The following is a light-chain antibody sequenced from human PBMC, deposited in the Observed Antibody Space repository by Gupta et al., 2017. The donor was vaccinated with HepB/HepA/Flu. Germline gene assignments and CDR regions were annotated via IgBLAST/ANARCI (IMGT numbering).Light chain of an antibody. CDR3: RQGLQTPLT. Sequence: DIVMTQSPLSLPVNPGEPASISCRSSQSRLHSDGYNFLDWYLQKPGQSPQLLIYLGSNRASGVPDRFSGSGSGTDFTLTISRVEAEDVGVYYCRQGLQTPLTFGQGTKVEIK. V-gene: IGKV2-28*01. CDR1: QSRLHSDGYNF. CDR2: LGS. J-gene: IGKJ1*01.